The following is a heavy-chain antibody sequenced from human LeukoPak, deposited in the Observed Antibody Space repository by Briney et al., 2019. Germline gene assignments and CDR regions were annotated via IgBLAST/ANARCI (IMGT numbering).Heavy chain of an antibody. Sequence: GGSLRLSCAASGFTFGDYWMSWVRQAPGKGLEWVANIKRDGGEKYYVDSVKGRFTISRDNAKNSLYLQMNSLRAEDTAVYYCARESDNWNYGGFDYWGQGTLVTVSS. D-gene: IGHD1-7*01. CDR3: ARESDNWNYGGFDY. J-gene: IGHJ4*02. CDR2: IKRDGGEK. CDR1: GFTFGDYW. V-gene: IGHV3-7*01.